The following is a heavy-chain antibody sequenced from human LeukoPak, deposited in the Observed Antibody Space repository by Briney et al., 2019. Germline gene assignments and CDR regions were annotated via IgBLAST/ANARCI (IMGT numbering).Heavy chain of an antibody. Sequence: SETLSLTCAVYGGSFSGYYWGWIRQPPGKGPEWIGSIYYSGSTYYNPSLKSRVTISVDTSKNQFSLKLSSVTAADTAVYYCASRERGYSYGVYGMDVWGQGTTVTVSS. V-gene: IGHV4-39*01. CDR1: GGSFSGYY. CDR3: ASRERGYSYGVYGMDV. D-gene: IGHD5-18*01. J-gene: IGHJ6*02. CDR2: IYYSGST.